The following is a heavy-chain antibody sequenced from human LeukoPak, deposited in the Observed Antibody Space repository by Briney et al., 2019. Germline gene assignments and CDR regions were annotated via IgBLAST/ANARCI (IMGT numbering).Heavy chain of an antibody. D-gene: IGHD3-22*01. CDR3: ARLVITSNWFDP. CDR1: GYTFNNYW. Sequence: GGSLRLSCAASGYTFNNYWMNWVRQAPGKGLEWVVAIKQDGSEKYYVDSVKGRFTISRDNAKNSLYLQMNSLRAEDTAVYYCARLVITSNWFDPWGQGTLVTVSS. V-gene: IGHV3-7*01. J-gene: IGHJ5*02. CDR2: IKQDGSEK.